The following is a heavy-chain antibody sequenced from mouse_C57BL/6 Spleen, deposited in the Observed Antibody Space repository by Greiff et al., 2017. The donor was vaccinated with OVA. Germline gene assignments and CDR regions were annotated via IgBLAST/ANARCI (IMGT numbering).Heavy chain of an antibody. CDR2: ISGGGGNT. V-gene: IGHV5-9*01. J-gene: IGHJ1*03. Sequence: DVMLVESGGGLVKPGGSLKLSCAASGFTFSSYTMSWVRQTPEKRLEWVATISGGGGNTYYPDSVKGRFTISRDNAKNTLYLQMSSLRSEDTALYYCARPIDWYFDVWGTGTTVTVSS. CDR1: GFTFSSYT. CDR3: ARPIDWYFDV.